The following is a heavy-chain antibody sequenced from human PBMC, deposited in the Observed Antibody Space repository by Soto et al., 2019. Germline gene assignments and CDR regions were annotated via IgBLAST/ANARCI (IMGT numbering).Heavy chain of an antibody. CDR2: INHSGST. CDR3: ARGKRITMVRGVIRGFDP. CDR1: GGSFSGYY. J-gene: IGHJ5*02. D-gene: IGHD3-10*01. V-gene: IGHV4-34*01. Sequence: SETLSLTCAVYGGSFSGYYWSWIRQPPGKGLEWIGEINHSGSTNYNPSLKSRVTISVDTSKNQFSLKLCSVTAADTAVYYCARGKRITMVRGVIRGFDPWGQGTLVTVSS.